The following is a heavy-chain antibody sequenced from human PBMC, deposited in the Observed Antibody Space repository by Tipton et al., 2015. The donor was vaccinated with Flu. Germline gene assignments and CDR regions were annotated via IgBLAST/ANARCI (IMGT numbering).Heavy chain of an antibody. CDR2: IYYSGST. D-gene: IGHD6-13*01. CDR1: GGSISSGGYY. J-gene: IGHJ4*02. CDR3: ARVRRVSQPYYFDY. Sequence: TLSLTCTVSGGSISSGGYYWSWIRQHPGKGLEWIGYIYYSGSTYYNPSLKSRVTISVDTSKNQFSLKLSSVTAADTAVYYCARVRRVSQPYYFDYWGQGTLVTVSS. V-gene: IGHV4-31*03.